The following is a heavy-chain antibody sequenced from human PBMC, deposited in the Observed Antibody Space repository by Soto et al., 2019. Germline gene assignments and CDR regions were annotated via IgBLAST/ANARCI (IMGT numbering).Heavy chain of an antibody. CDR1: GFTFSSYG. CDR2: ISYDGSNK. V-gene: IGHV3-30*03. CDR3: AGRCRGGNCFSSYAMDV. D-gene: IGHD2-15*01. J-gene: IGHJ6*02. Sequence: SLRLSCAASGFTFSSYGMHWVRQAPGKGLEWVAVISYDGSNKYYADSVKGHVTISADKSTSSAYLQWNSLKASDTAMYYCAGRCRGGNCFSSYAMDVWGQGTTVTVSS.